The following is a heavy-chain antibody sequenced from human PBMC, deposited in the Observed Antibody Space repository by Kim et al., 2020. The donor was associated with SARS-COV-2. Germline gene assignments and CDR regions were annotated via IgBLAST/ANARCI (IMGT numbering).Heavy chain of an antibody. Sequence: ASVKVSCKASGYTFTSYYMHWVRQAPGQGLEWMGIINPSGGSTSYAQKFQGRVTMTRDTSTSTVYMELSSLRSEDTAVYYCARGGQLHTPTMVRGVIKDYYYGMDVWGQGTTVTVSS. CDR1: GYTFTSYY. D-gene: IGHD3-10*01. J-gene: IGHJ6*02. V-gene: IGHV1-46*01. CDR3: ARGGQLHTPTMVRGVIKDYYYGMDV. CDR2: INPSGGST.